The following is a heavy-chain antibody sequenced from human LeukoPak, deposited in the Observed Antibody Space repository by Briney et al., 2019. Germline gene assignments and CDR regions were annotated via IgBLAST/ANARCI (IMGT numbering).Heavy chain of an antibody. D-gene: IGHD3-22*01. CDR3: AKVGIVVGGDYYDY. V-gene: IGHV3-23*01. CDR1: GFTFSINA. J-gene: IGHJ4*02. CDR2: ISDSGGST. Sequence: PGGSLRLSCATSGFTFSINAMSWVRQAPGKGLEWVSVISDSGGSTHYADSVKGRFTISRDNSKNTVYLQMNSLRAEDTAVYYCAKVGIVVGGDYYDYWGQGTLVTVSS.